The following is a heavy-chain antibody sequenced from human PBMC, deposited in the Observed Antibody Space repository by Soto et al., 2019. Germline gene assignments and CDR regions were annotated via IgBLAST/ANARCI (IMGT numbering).Heavy chain of an antibody. CDR3: ARGGRRWSGRYVRGLLDY. J-gene: IGHJ4*02. Sequence: QVQLQQWGAGLLKPSETLSLTCAVYGGSFRGYYWSWIRQPPGKGLEWIGEINHSGSTNYNPSLKSRVTISVDTSKNQFSLKLSSVAAADTAVYYCARGGRRWSGRYVRGLLDYWGQGTLVTVSS. V-gene: IGHV4-34*01. D-gene: IGHD2-15*01. CDR1: GGSFRGYY. CDR2: INHSGST.